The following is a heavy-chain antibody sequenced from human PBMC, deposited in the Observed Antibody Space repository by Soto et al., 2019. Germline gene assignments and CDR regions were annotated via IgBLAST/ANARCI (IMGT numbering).Heavy chain of an antibody. J-gene: IGHJ5*02. V-gene: IGHV4-61*01. CDR1: GGSLSSGSYY. CDR3: ARDASPYFALLSDFEP. CDR2: IYHSGTT. D-gene: IGHD3-9*01. Sequence: SETLSLTCTVSGGSLSSGSYYWSWIRQTPGKGLDWIGYIYHSGTTKYNPSLKSRVSLSVDIYENQFSLKLNSVTAADTAVYFCARDASPYFALLSDFEPWGHGALVTVSS.